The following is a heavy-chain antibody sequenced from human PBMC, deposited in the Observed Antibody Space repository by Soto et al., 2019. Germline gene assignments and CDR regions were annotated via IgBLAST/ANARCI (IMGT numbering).Heavy chain of an antibody. Sequence: ASVKVSCKASGYTFTSYAMHWVRQAPGQRLEWMGWINAGNGNTKYSQKFQGRVTITRDTSASTAYMELSSLRSEDTAVYYCARANKDIVVVVGAPGSYWYFDLWGRGTLVTVSS. D-gene: IGHD2-15*01. J-gene: IGHJ2*01. V-gene: IGHV1-3*01. CDR1: GYTFTSYA. CDR3: ARANKDIVVVVGAPGSYWYFDL. CDR2: INAGNGNT.